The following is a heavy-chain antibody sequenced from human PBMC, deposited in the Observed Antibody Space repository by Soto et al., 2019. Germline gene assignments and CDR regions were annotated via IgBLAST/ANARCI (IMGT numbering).Heavy chain of an antibody. D-gene: IGHD3-10*01. CDR3: ARGSYYYGSGSYPAP. V-gene: IGHV3-7*01. CDR1: GFTFSSYW. Sequence: GGSLRLSCAASGFTFSSYWMSCVRQAPGKGLEWGANIKQDGSEKYYVDSVKGRFTISRDNSKNTLYLQMNSLRAEDTAVYYCARGSYYYGSGSYPAPWGQGTLVTVSS. J-gene: IGHJ5*02. CDR2: IKQDGSEK.